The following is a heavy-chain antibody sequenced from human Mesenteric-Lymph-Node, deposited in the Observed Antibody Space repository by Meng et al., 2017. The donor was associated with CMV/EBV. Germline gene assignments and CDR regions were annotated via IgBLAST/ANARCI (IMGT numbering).Heavy chain of an antibody. CDR2: ISPSDGRT. V-gene: IGHV1-46*01. CDR1: CNTFSTSL. D-gene: IGHD2-2*01. CDR3: ARDLTGFSTSSGAY. J-gene: IGHJ4*02. Sequence: KAFCNTFSTSLSAWLRQAPGQGLEWMGIISPSDGRTNSTQKFQGRVTMTRDSSTSTVYMELSNLRSDDTALYCCARDLTGFSTSSGAYWGQGTLVTVSS.